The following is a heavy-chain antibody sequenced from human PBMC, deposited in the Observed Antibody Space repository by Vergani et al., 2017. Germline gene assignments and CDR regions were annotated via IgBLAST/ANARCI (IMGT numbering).Heavy chain of an antibody. CDR3: ARDAGYSGSYYGAYFDY. CDR1: GGSVSSGSYY. D-gene: IGHD1-26*01. J-gene: IGHJ4*02. V-gene: IGHV4-61*10. Sequence: QVQLQESGPGLVKPSETLSLTCTVSGGSVSSGSYYWSWIRQPAGKGLEWIGYIYYSGSTNYNPSLKSRVTISVDTSKNQFSLKLSSVTAADTAVYYCARDAGYSGSYYGAYFDYWGQGTLVTVSS. CDR2: IYYSGST.